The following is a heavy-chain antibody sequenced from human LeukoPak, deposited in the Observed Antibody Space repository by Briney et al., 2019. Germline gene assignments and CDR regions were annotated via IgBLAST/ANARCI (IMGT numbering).Heavy chain of an antibody. V-gene: IGHV4-59*08. CDR2: IYYSGST. J-gene: IGHJ6*02. Sequence: SETLSLTCTVSGGSISSYYWSWIRQPPGKGLEWIGCIYYSGSTNYNPSLKSRVTISVDTSKNQFSLKLSSVTAADTAVYYCARQGGRRYYYYYGMDVWGQGTTVTVSS. CDR1: GGSISSYY. CDR3: ARQGGRRYYYYYGMDV. D-gene: IGHD3-16*01.